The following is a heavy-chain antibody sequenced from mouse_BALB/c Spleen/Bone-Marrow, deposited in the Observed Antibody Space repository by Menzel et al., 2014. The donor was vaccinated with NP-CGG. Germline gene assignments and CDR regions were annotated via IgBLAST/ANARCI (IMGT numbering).Heavy chain of an antibody. CDR3: TRVITAVLATRAMDY. J-gene: IGHJ4*01. D-gene: IGHD1-1*01. Sequence: DVQLQESGTVLARPGASVKMSCKASGYTFTSYWMHWVKQRPGQGLKWIGAIYPGNSDTSYNQKFKGKAKLTAVTSTSTAYMELSSLTNEDSAVYYCTRVITAVLATRAMDYWGQGSSVTVSS. CDR2: IYPGNSDT. V-gene: IGHV1-5*01. CDR1: GYTFTSYW.